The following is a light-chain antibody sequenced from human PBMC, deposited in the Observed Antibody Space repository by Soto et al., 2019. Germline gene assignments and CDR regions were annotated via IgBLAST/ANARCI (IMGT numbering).Light chain of an antibody. CDR1: QSVGSY. J-gene: IGKJ5*01. V-gene: IGKV3-11*01. Sequence: EIVLTQSPATLSLSPGERATLSCRASQSVGSYLAWYQQKPGQPPTLLIYDASNRATGIPARFSGSGSGTDFTLTTSSLEPEDFAVYYCQQRSNWPPITFGQGTRLESK. CDR2: DAS. CDR3: QQRSNWPPIT.